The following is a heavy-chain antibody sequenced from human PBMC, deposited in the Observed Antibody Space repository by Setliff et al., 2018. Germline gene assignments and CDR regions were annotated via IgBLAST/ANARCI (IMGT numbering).Heavy chain of an antibody. Sequence: GESLKISCKGSGYSFSTCWIGWVRQMPGKGLEWMGIIYPGDSDTRYSPSFQGQVTISADKSISTAYLQWSSLKASDTAMYYCARHESSGGFHNWFDPWGQGTLVTVSS. J-gene: IGHJ5*02. V-gene: IGHV5-51*01. CDR1: GYSFSTCW. CDR3: ARHESSGGFHNWFDP. CDR2: IYPGDSDT. D-gene: IGHD6-19*01.